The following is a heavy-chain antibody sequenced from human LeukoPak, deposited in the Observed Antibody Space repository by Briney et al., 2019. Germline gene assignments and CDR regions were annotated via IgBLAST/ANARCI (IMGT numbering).Heavy chain of an antibody. CDR3: ASPSHPGALDY. D-gene: IGHD7-27*01. CDR2: LNTDGSST. J-gene: IGHJ4*02. CDR1: GFTFSNYC. Sequence: GGSLRLSCVASGFTFSNYCMHWVRQAPGKGLVWVSRLNTDGSSTSYADSVKGGFTISRDNAKNTLYLQMNSLRAEDTAVYSCASPSHPGALDYWGQGTLVTVSS. V-gene: IGHV3-74*01.